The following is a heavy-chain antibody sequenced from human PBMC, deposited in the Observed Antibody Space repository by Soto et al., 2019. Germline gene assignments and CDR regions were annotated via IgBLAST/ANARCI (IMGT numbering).Heavy chain of an antibody. CDR2: IYYSGST. J-gene: IGHJ3*02. V-gene: IGHV4-39*01. D-gene: IGHD3-10*01. Sequence: SETLSLTCTVSGGSISSSSYYWGWIRQPPGKGLEWIGSIYYSGSTYYNPSLKSRVTISIDTSKNQFSLKLSSVTAADTAVYYCASPEGVRGVIDAFDIWGQGTMVTVSS. CDR3: ASPEGVRGVIDAFDI. CDR1: GGSISSSSYY.